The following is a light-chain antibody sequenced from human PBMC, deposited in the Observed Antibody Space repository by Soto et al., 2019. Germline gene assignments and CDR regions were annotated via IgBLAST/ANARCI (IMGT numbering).Light chain of an antibody. CDR2: DVT. CDR1: SSDVGSYNL. J-gene: IGLJ1*01. V-gene: IGLV2-14*02. Sequence: QSVLTQPASVSGSPGQSITISCTGTSSDVGSYNLVSWYQQHPGKAPKLMIYDVTNRPSGVSDRFSGSKSGYTASLTISGLQAEDEADYYCSSYTTSSTYVFGTGTKVTVL. CDR3: SSYTTSSTYV.